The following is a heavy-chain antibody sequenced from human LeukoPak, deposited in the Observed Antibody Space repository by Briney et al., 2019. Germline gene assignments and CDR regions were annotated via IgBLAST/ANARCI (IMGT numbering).Heavy chain of an antibody. CDR1: GFIFTNYW. CDR2: IKQDESKT. J-gene: IGHJ5*02. V-gene: IGHV3-7*01. D-gene: IGHD2-15*01. CDR3: ARDASLYCSGDSCYWAFDR. Sequence: GGSLRLTCAASGFIFTNYWMSCVRQAPGKGPEWVANIKQDESKTYYVDSVKGRFTISRDNAKNPLYLQMNSLRAEDTAVYYCARDASLYCSGDSCYWAFDRWGQGTLVTVSS.